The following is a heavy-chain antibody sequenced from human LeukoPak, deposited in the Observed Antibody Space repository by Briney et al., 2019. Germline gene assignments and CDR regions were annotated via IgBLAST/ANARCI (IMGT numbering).Heavy chain of an antibody. Sequence: GGSLRLSCAASGFTFSSYGMSWVRQAPGKGLEWVSAISGSGGRSYYADSVKGRFTISRDNPKKTLYLQMNSLRAEDTAVYYCVVEHREDDYWGQGTLVTVSS. CDR3: VVEHREDDY. V-gene: IGHV3-23*01. J-gene: IGHJ4*02. CDR2: ISGSGGRS. CDR1: GFTFSSYG.